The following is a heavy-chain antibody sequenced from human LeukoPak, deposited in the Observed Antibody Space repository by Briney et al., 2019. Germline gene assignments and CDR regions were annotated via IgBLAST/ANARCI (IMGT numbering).Heavy chain of an antibody. V-gene: IGHV3-43*01. D-gene: IGHD2-21*02. J-gene: IGHJ4*02. CDR2: INRRGHT. Sequence: HAGGSLRLSCAASGFTFDRFTIHWVRQTPGKGLEWVSLINRRGHTFYADSVKGRFTISRDNSRNSAFLQMNSLRPEDTALYHCAKEVDCPSDCLFFHSWGQGTLVTVSS. CDR1: GFTFDRFT. CDR3: AKEVDCPSDCLFFHS.